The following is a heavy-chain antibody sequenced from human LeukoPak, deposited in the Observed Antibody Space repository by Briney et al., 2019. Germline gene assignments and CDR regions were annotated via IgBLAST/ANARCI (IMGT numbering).Heavy chain of an antibody. CDR2: IWYDGSNK. V-gene: IGHV3-33*01. Sequence: GRSLRLSCAASGFTFSSYGMHWVRQAPGKGLEWVAVIWYDGSNKYYADSVKGRFTISRDNSKNTLYLQMNSLRAEDTAVYYCARDSEMATITYWFDPWGQGTLVTVSS. CDR1: GFTFSSYG. CDR3: ARDSEMATITYWFDP. J-gene: IGHJ5*02. D-gene: IGHD5-24*01.